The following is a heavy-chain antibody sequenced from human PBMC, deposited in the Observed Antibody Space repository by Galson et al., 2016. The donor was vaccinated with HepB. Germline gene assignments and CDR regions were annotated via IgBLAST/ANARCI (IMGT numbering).Heavy chain of an antibody. CDR3: AKEGNSQKNWNPRIVFDM. CDR1: GFIFSSYG. J-gene: IGHJ3*02. CDR2: ILYDGSNK. V-gene: IGHV3-30*18. D-gene: IGHD1-1*01. Sequence: SLRLSCAASGFIFSSYGMHWVRQAPGKGLEWVAVILYDGSNKFYADSVKGRFTISSDNSKNTLYLLMNNLRAEDTAAYYCAKEGNSQKNWNPRIVFDMWGQGTMVTVSS.